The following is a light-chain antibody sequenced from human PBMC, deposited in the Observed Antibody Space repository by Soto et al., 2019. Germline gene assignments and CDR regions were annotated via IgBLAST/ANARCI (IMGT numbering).Light chain of an antibody. Sequence: EIVMTQSPATLSMSPGERATLSCTASHYVYSNVAWFQQRPGQAPRLLIYRASARATGTPARFSGSGSGTECTLTITSLQSEDFAVYYCQQYHNLWTFGQGTEVEIK. V-gene: IGKV3-15*01. CDR3: QQYHNLWT. CDR2: RAS. CDR1: HYVYSN. J-gene: IGKJ1*01.